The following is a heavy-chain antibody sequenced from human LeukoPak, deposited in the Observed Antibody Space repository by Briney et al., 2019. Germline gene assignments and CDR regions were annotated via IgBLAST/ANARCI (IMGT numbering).Heavy chain of an antibody. CDR1: GGSISSSSYY. D-gene: IGHD3-9*01. CDR2: IYYSGST. CDR3: ARTYYDIAGHYYGMDV. J-gene: IGHJ6*02. Sequence: SETLSLTCTVSGGSISSSSYYWGWIRQPPGKGLEWIGSIYYSGSTYYNPSLKSRVTISVDTSKNQFSLELSSVTAADTAVYYCARTYYDIAGHYYGMDVWGQGTTVTVSS. V-gene: IGHV4-39*01.